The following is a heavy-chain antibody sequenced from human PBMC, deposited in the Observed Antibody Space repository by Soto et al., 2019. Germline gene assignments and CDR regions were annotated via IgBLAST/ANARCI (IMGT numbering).Heavy chain of an antibody. CDR2: ISYDGSNK. J-gene: IGHJ6*02. CDR3: ARTYCISTSCYYGMDV. CDR1: GFTFSSYA. V-gene: IGHV3-30-3*01. D-gene: IGHD2-2*01. Sequence: QVRLVESGGGVVQPGRSLRLSCAASGFTFSSYAMHWVRQAPGKGLEWVAVISYDGSNKYYADSVKGRFTISRDNSKNTLYLQMNSLRAEDTAVYYCARTYCISTSCYYGMDVWGQGTTVTVSS.